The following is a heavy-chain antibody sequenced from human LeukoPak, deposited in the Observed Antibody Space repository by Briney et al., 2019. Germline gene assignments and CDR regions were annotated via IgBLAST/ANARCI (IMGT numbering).Heavy chain of an antibody. CDR1: GGTFSSYA. J-gene: IGHJ4*02. CDR2: INPSGGST. V-gene: IGHV1-46*01. Sequence: ASVKVSRKGSGGTFSSYAISWVRQAPGPGIGWVGIINPSGGSTGYALKFQDRVTMTRDTSTSTLYMELSSLRSEDTAVYYCARVNGDSGSYFDYWGQGTLVTVSS. CDR3: ARVNGDSGSYFDY. D-gene: IGHD6-19*01.